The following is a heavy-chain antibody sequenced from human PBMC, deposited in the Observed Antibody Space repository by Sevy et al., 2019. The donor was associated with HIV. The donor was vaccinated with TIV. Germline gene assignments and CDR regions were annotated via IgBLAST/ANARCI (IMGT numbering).Heavy chain of an antibody. J-gene: IGHJ6*02. CDR3: VKDSIFYDSSSGYRPFYYYGLDV. V-gene: IGHV3-64*05. Sequence: GGSLRLSCSASGFTFSGSALHWVRQAPGKGLEYVSVISSSGSSAYYAESVRGRFTISRDNSKNTLYFQMRSLRAEDTAVYYCVKDSIFYDSSSGYRPFYYYGLDVWGQGTSVTVSS. D-gene: IGHD3-3*01. CDR2: ISSSGSSA. CDR1: GFTFSGSA.